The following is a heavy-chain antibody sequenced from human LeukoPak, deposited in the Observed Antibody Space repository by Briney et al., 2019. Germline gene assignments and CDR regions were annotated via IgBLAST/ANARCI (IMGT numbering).Heavy chain of an antibody. V-gene: IGHV3-64*01. Sequence: GWALRLSCSASGFTFSSYAMHWVRQAPGKGLEYVSAISSNGGSTYYANSVKGRFTISRDNSKNTLYLQVGSLRAEDMAVYYCARGFPSPDKRPCWGQGTLVTVSS. J-gene: IGHJ4*02. D-gene: IGHD3-10*01. CDR1: GFTFSSYA. CDR2: ISSNGGST. CDR3: ARGFPSPDKRPC.